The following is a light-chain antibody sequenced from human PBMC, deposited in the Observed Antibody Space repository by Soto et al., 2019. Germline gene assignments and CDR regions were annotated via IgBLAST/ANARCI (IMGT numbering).Light chain of an antibody. J-gene: IGKJ1*01. CDR1: QSISSS. V-gene: IGKV3-15*01. CDR3: QQYNNWPPWT. Sequence: EIVLRQSPVTLSLSPGERATLSCRASQSISSSLAWYQQNPGQAPRLLIYGASTRATGIPARFSGSGSGTEFTLTISSLQSEDFAVYHCQQYNNWPPWTFGQGTKVDIK. CDR2: GAS.